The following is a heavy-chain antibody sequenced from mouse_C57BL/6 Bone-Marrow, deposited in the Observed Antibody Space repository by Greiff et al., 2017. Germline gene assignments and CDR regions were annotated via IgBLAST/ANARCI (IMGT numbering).Heavy chain of an antibody. CDR3: TRIAY. CDR2: IDPENGDT. CDR1: GFNIKDDY. V-gene: IGHV14-4*01. J-gene: IGHJ3*01. Sequence: EVKLQESGAELVRPGASVKLSCTASGFNIKDDYMHGVKQRPEQGLEWIGWIDPENGDTEYASKFQGKATITVDTSSNTAYLQLSSLTSEDTAVYYCTRIAYWGRGTLVLVSA.